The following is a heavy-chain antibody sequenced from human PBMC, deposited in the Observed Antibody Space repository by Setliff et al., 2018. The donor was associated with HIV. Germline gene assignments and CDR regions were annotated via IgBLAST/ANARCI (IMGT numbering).Heavy chain of an antibody. V-gene: IGHV1-18*01. CDR2: ISAYSGNT. CDR3: ARVAWYYSFWSGLGDAFDV. Sequence: ASVKVSCKASGYTFTSYGISWVRQAPGQGLEWMGWISAYSGNTNYAQKLQGRVTMTTDASTYTAYKELRSLRSYDTAVYYCARVAWYYSFWSGLGDAFDVWGQGKMVTVSS. D-gene: IGHD3-3*01. J-gene: IGHJ3*01. CDR1: GYTFTSYG.